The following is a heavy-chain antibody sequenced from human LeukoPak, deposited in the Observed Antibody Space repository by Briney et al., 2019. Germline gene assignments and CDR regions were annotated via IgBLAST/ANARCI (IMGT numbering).Heavy chain of an antibody. CDR2: ISTYSGNT. D-gene: IGHD6-13*01. CDR3: ARDGRGHWDTRIWYLGNWFDP. V-gene: IGHV1-18*01. Sequence: GASVKVSCTASGYTFTTYGISWVRQAPGQGPEWMGWISTYSGNTHYAQELQGRVTLTTDTSTSTAYMDLRSLRSDDTAVYYCARDGRGHWDTRIWYLGNWFDPWGQGTLVTVSS. J-gene: IGHJ5*02. CDR1: GYTFTTYG.